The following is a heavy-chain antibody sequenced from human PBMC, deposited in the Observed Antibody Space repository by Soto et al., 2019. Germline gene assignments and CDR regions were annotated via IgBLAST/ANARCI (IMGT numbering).Heavy chain of an antibody. CDR1: GGSISSYY. Sequence: PSETLSLTCTVSGGSISSYYWSWIRQPPGKGLEWIGYIYYSGSTNYNPSLKSRVTISVDTSKNQFSLKLSSVTAADTAVYYCARVEGGYDTYYFDYWGQGTLVTVSS. V-gene: IGHV4-59*01. CDR2: IYYSGST. CDR3: ARVEGGYDTYYFDY. D-gene: IGHD5-12*01. J-gene: IGHJ4*02.